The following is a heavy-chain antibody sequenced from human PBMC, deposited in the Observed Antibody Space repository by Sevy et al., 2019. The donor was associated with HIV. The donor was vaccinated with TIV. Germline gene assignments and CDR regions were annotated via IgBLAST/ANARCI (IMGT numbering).Heavy chain of an antibody. CDR3: TRDFRIAILGAAKRPRYYYGMDV. CDR2: IRSKVYGGTT. CDR1: EFTFGDYA. Sequence: GGSLRLSCTASEFTFGDYAMSWFRQAPGKGLEWVGFIRSKVYGGTTDYAASVKGRFIISRDDSKTIAYLQMNSLKTEDTAMYYCTRDFRIAILGAAKRPRYYYGMDVWGQGTPVTVSS. J-gene: IGHJ6*02. V-gene: IGHV3-49*03. D-gene: IGHD3-3*01.